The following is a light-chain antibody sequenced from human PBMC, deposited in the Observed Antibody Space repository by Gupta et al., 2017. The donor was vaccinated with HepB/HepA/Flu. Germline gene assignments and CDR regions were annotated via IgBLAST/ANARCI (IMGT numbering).Light chain of an antibody. CDR1: KLGDKY. J-gene: IGLJ2*01. CDR3: QAWDARASSVV. V-gene: IGLV3-1*01. Sequence: SYDLTQPPSVSVSPGQTASIACSGDKLGDKYASWYQQKPGQYPILVIYQDNKRPSGIPERFSGSNSGNTATLTISGTQAMDEADYYCQAWDARASSVVFGGGTKLTVL. CDR2: QDN.